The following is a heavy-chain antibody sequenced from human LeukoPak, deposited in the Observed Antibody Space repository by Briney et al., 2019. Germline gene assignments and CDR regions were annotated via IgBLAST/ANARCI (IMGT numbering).Heavy chain of an antibody. V-gene: IGHV3-23*01. CDR2: ISGSGSNT. J-gene: IGHJ4*02. Sequence: GKSLRLSCAVSGFIFSNYPMHWVRQAPGKGLEWVSAISGSGSNTYYADSVKGRFTISRDNSKNTLYLQMNSLRAEDTAVYYCAKTPYGDYYYYFDYWGQGTLVTVSS. CDR3: AKTPYGDYYYYFDY. CDR1: GFIFSNYP. D-gene: IGHD4-17*01.